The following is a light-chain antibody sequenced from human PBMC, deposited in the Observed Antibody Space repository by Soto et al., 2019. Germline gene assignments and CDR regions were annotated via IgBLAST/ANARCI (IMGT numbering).Light chain of an antibody. CDR2: GAS. J-gene: IGKJ1*01. CDR3: LQDYNLPWS. Sequence: EIVMTQSPATLSLSPGERETLSCRASQSISSSYLSWYQQKPGQAPRLLIYGASTRATGIPARFSGSGSGTDFTLTISSLQPEDFALYYCLQDYNLPWSFGQGTKVDIK. CDR1: QSISSSY. V-gene: IGKV3D-7*01.